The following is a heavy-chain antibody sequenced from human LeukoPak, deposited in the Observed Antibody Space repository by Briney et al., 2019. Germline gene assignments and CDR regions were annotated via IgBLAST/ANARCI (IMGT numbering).Heavy chain of an antibody. CDR2: IYYSGST. D-gene: IGHD4-17*01. CDR3: ARRRDDYGEPYYYYGMDV. V-gene: IGHV4-39*01. CDR1: GGSISSNSYY. Sequence: SETLSLTCTVSGGSISSNSYYWGWIRQPPGKGLEWIGSIYYSGSTYYNPSLKSRVTISVDTSKNQFSLKLSSVTAADTAVYYCARRRDDYGEPYYYYGMDVWGQGTTVTVSS. J-gene: IGHJ6*02.